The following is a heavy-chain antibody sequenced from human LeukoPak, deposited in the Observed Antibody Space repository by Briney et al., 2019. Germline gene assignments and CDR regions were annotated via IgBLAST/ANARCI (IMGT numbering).Heavy chain of an antibody. Sequence: SETLSLTCTVSGGSISSYYWSWIRQPPGKGLEWIGYIYYSGSTNYNPSLKGRVTISVDTSKNQFSLKLRSVTAADTAVYYCARVTGYMIEDYFDYWGQGTLVTVSS. CDR3: ARVTGYMIEDYFDY. V-gene: IGHV4-59*01. D-gene: IGHD3-22*01. CDR2: IYYSGST. J-gene: IGHJ4*02. CDR1: GGSISSYY.